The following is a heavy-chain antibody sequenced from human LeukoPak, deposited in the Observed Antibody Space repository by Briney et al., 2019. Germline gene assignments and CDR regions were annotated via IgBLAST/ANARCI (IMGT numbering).Heavy chain of an antibody. J-gene: IGHJ5*02. CDR1: GFTFDDYA. V-gene: IGHV3-23*01. CDR2: ISGSGGST. CDR3: EVLPAARGWSWFDP. D-gene: IGHD2-2*01. Sequence: GGSLRLSCAASGFTFDDYAMHWVRQAPGKGLEWVSAISGSGGSTYYADSVKGRFTISRDNSKNTLYLQMNSLRAEDTAVYYCEVLPAARGWSWFDPWGQGTLVTVSS.